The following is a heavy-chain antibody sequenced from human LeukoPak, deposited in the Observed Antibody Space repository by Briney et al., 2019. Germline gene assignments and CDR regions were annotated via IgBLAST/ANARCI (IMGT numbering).Heavy chain of an antibody. J-gene: IGHJ4*02. CDR3: ARGGTRGPWAIFYDYVWGSYRPFDY. V-gene: IGHV1-8*01. CDR2: MNPNSGNT. CDR1: GYTFTSYD. D-gene: IGHD3-16*02. Sequence: GASVKVSCKASGYTFTSYDINWVRQATGQGLEWMGWMNPNSGNTGYAQKFQGRVTMTRNTSISTAYMELSSLRSEDTAVYYCARGGTRGPWAIFYDYVWGSYRPFDYWGQGTLVTVSS.